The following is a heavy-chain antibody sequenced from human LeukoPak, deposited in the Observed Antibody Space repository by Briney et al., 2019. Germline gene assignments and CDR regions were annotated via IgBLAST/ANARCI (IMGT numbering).Heavy chain of an antibody. CDR1: GGSISSYY. Sequence: SETLSLTCTVSGGSISSYYWSWIRQPPGKGLEWIGYIYYSGSTNYNPSLKSRVTISVDTPKNQFSLKLSSVTAADTAVYYCARGGMATIRELDYWGQGTLVTVSS. CDR3: ARGGMATIRELDY. J-gene: IGHJ4*02. D-gene: IGHD5-24*01. V-gene: IGHV4-59*01. CDR2: IYYSGST.